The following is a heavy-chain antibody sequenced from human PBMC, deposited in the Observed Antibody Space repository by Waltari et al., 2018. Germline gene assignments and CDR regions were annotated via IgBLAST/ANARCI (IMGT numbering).Heavy chain of an antibody. Sequence: EVQLVESGGGLVQPGGSLRLSCAASGFTFSSYWMSWVRQAPGKGLEGVANIKQDGSEKYYVDSVKGRFTISRDNAKNSLYLQMNSLRAEDTAVYYCARSVGQWLVTYFDYWGQGTLVTVSS. CDR2: IKQDGSEK. D-gene: IGHD6-19*01. V-gene: IGHV3-7*01. J-gene: IGHJ4*02. CDR1: GFTFSSYW. CDR3: ARSVGQWLVTYFDY.